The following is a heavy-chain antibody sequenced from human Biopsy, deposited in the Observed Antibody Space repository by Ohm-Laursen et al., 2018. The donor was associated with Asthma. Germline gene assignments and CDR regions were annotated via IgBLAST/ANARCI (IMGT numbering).Heavy chain of an antibody. V-gene: IGHV4-39*01. CDR1: GGSISSNFYY. Sequence: SDTLSLTCTVSGGSISSNFYYWGWIRQPPGKGLEWIGNIYKSGQVYYNLSLKSRVTISVDTSKNQFSLKLSSVTAADTAVYFCARRGGVRRYFDYWGQGTLVTVSS. J-gene: IGHJ4*02. CDR3: ARRGGVRRYFDY. CDR2: IYKSGQV. D-gene: IGHD3-16*01.